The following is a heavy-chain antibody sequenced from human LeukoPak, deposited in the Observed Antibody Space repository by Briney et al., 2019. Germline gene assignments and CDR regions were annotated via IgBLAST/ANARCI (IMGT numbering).Heavy chain of an antibody. J-gene: IGHJ4*02. CDR1: GFTFSDYY. CDR2: ISSSGSTI. D-gene: IGHD3-22*01. CDR3: ACYYYDSSGYFQLDY. V-gene: IGHV3-11*04. Sequence: PGGSLRLSRAASGFTFSDYYMSWIRQAPGKGLEWVSYISSSGSTIYYADSVKGRFTISRDNAKNSLYLQMNSLRAEDTAVYYCACYYYDSSGYFQLDYWGQGTLVTVSS.